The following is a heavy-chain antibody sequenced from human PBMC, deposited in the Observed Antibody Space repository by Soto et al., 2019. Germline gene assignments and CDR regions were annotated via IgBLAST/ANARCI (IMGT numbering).Heavy chain of an antibody. V-gene: IGHV4-30-4*01. CDR2: IYYSGST. CDR1: GGSISSGDYY. CDR3: ARDLRSGYGDYSDY. Sequence: SETLSLTCNVSGGSISSGDYYWSWIRQPPGKGLEWIGYIYYSGSTYYNPSLKSRVTISVDTSKNQFSLKLSSVTAADTAVYYCARDLRSGYGDYSDYWGQGTLVTVSS. D-gene: IGHD4-17*01. J-gene: IGHJ4*02.